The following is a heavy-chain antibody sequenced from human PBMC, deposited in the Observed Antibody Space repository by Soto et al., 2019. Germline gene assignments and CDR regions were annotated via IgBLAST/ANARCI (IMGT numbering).Heavy chain of an antibody. CDR1: GFTFSSYE. CDR3: ARAGGNYYYGMDV. J-gene: IGHJ6*02. CDR2: ISSSGSTI. Sequence: EVQLVESGGGLVQPGGSLRLSCAASGFTFSSYEMNWVRQAPGKGLEWVSYISSSGSTIYYADSVKGRFTISRDNAKNSRYLQMNSLRAEDTAVYYCARAGGNYYYGMDVWGQGTTVTVSS. V-gene: IGHV3-48*03.